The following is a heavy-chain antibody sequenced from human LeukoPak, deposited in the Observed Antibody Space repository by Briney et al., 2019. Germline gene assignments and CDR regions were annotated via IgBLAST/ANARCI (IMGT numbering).Heavy chain of an antibody. Sequence: GSLGLSCATSGFTFSSFAISRVRQAPGKGVEWVSAISGSGGSTYYADSVKGRFTISRDNAKNSLYLQMNSLRAEDTAVYYCARDFMTSRHWNDDYSNPWDYWGQGTLVTVSS. CDR2: ISGSGGST. V-gene: IGHV3-23*01. D-gene: IGHD4-11*01. J-gene: IGHJ4*02. CDR3: ARDFMTSRHWNDDYSNPWDY. CDR1: GFTFSSFA.